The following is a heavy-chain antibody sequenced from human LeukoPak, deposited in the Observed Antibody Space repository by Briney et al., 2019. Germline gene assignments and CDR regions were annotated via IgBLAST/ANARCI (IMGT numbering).Heavy chain of an antibody. Sequence: ASVKVSCKASGYTFTSYGISWVRQAPGQGLEWMGWISAYNGNTNYAQKLQGRVTMTTDTSTSTAYIELRSLRSDDTAVYYCARSPYYYDSSGYSPIFDYWGQGTLVTVSS. D-gene: IGHD3-22*01. CDR2: ISAYNGNT. CDR1: GYTFTSYG. V-gene: IGHV1-18*01. J-gene: IGHJ4*02. CDR3: ARSPYYYDSSGYSPIFDY.